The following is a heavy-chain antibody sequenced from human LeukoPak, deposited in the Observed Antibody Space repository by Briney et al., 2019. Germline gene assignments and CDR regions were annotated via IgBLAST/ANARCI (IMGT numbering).Heavy chain of an antibody. J-gene: IGHJ4*02. Sequence: GGSLRLSCAASGFTFSSSAMIWVRQAPGKGLEWLSAISGSGDSTYYADSVKGRFTISRDNSKNTLYLQINSLRADGTAVYYCAKQFSSAVGSAVDCWGQGTLVTVSS. CDR1: GFTFSSSA. V-gene: IGHV3-23*01. D-gene: IGHD2-15*01. CDR2: ISGSGDST. CDR3: AKQFSSAVGSAVDC.